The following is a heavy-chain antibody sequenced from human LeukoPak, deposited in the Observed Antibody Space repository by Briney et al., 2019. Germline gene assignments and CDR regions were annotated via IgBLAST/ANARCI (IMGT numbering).Heavy chain of an antibody. D-gene: IGHD4-17*01. CDR3: AKDPMTSVTTTAY. J-gene: IGHJ4*02. CDR2: ISSSGSTI. Sequence: GGSLRLSCAASGFTFSSYSMNWVRQAPGKGLEWVSYISSSGSTIYYADSVKGRFTISRDNSKNTLYLQMNSLRAEDTAVYYCAKDPMTSVTTTAYWGQGTLVTVSS. CDR1: GFTFSSYS. V-gene: IGHV3-48*01.